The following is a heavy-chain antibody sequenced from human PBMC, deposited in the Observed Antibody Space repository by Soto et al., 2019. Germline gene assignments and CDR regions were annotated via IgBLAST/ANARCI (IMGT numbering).Heavy chain of an antibody. CDR3: AKDRDGGSYFDMPDSFDV. Sequence: EVLLVESGGGLVQPGRSLMLSCAASGFTFDDSPMHWVRQAPGKGLEWVSTISWHSAKIAYADSVKGRFTVSRDNAKNSLYLQMTSLRVDDTALYYCAKDRDGGSYFDMPDSFDVWGQGTVVTVSS. D-gene: IGHD1-26*01. J-gene: IGHJ3*01. CDR1: GFTFDDSP. V-gene: IGHV3-9*01. CDR2: ISWHSAKI.